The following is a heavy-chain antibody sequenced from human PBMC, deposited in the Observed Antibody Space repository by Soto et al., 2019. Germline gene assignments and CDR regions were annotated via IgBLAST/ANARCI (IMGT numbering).Heavy chain of an antibody. CDR2: IYHSGST. J-gene: IGHJ5*02. D-gene: IGHD3-10*01. CDR3: ATMVRGVSQNWFDP. CDR1: GGSISSSNW. Sequence: QVQLQESGPGLVKPSGTLSLTCAVSGGSISSSNWWSWVRQPPGKGLAWIGEIYHSGSTNYNPSLKSRATISVDKSKNQFSLKLSSVTAADTAVYYCATMVRGVSQNWFDPWGQGTLVTVSS. V-gene: IGHV4-4*02.